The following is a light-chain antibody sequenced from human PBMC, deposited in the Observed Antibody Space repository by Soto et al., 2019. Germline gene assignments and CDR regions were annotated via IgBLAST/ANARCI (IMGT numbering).Light chain of an antibody. CDR2: GGS. CDR1: QSLTNNF. CDR3: HHYGGSMET. V-gene: IGKV3-20*01. J-gene: IGKJ1*01. Sequence: DIILTQSPGTLSLSPGEGATLSCRASQSLTNNFLAWYQHKPGQAPRLLIYGGSTRASGIPDRFSGSGSGTGFTLTISRLEPEDFAVYFCHHYGGSMETFGQGTKVDIK.